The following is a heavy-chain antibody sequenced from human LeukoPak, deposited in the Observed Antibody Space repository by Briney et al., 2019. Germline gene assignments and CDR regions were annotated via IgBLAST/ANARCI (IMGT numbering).Heavy chain of an antibody. CDR1: GGSISSYY. D-gene: IGHD3-10*01. J-gene: IGHJ5*02. CDR3: AREQLLWFGAPRGWFDP. V-gene: IGHV4-59*01. CDR2: IYYSGST. Sequence: SETLSLTCTVSGGSISSYYWSWIRQPPGKGLEWIGYIYYSGSTNYNPSLKSRVTISVDTSKNQFSLKLSSVTAADTAVYYCAREQLLWFGAPRGWFDPWGQGTLVTVCS.